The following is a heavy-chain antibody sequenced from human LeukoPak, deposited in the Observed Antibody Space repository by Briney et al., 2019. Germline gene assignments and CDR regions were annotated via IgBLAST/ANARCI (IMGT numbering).Heavy chain of an antibody. J-gene: IGHJ4*02. CDR3: ARDPHYSSSWTFDY. CDR1: GFTFSSYG. Sequence: PGGSLRLSCAASGFTFSSYGMHWVRQAPGKGLEWVAVIWYDGSNKYYADSVKGRFTISRDNSKNTLYLQMNSLRAEDTAVYYCARDPHYSSSWTFDYWGQGTLVTVSS. D-gene: IGHD6-13*01. V-gene: IGHV3-33*01. CDR2: IWYDGSNK.